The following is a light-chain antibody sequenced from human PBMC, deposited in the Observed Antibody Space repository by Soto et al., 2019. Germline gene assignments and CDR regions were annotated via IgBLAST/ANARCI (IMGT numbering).Light chain of an antibody. Sequence: QSALTQPASVSGSPGQSVTISCTGTSSDVGGYNYVSWYQHHPGKAPKLMIYEVSNRPSGVSNRFSGSKSGNTASLTISGVQAEDEADYYCTSYRSSSTWVFGGGTKLIVL. CDR1: SSDVGGYNY. V-gene: IGLV2-14*01. CDR2: EVS. CDR3: TSYRSSSTWV. J-gene: IGLJ3*02.